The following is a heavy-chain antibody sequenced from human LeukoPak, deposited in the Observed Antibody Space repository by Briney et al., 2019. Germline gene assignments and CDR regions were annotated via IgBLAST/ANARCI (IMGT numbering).Heavy chain of an antibody. Sequence: SETLSLTCAVSGGSISSDNWWSWIRQPPGKGLEWIGEVLRSGSTNYNPSLKSRVTMSIDKSKNQFSLKVNSVTAADTAVYYCARDRITGTTNAFDIWGQGTMVTVSS. V-gene: IGHV4-4*02. CDR2: VLRSGST. CDR1: GGSISSDNW. D-gene: IGHD1-20*01. J-gene: IGHJ3*02. CDR3: ARDRITGTTNAFDI.